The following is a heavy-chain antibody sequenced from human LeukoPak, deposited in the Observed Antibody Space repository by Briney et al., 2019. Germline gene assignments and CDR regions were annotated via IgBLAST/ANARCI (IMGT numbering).Heavy chain of an antibody. CDR2: IYYTGDN. D-gene: IGHD6-6*01. J-gene: IGHJ4*02. V-gene: IGHV4-59*08. CDR1: GASISDSY. Sequence: PSETLSLTCSVSGASISDSYWTWIRQPLGKTLEWIGYIYYTGDNDYNPSLKSRVTMSVDTSKSHLSLKLTSVTAADTAVYYCARFTARAREIDYWGQGILVTVSS. CDR3: ARFTARAREIDY.